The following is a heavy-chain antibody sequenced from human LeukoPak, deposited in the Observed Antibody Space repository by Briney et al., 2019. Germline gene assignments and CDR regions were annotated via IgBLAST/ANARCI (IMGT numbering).Heavy chain of an antibody. CDR1: GFTFGDYA. V-gene: IGHV3-66*01. CDR3: ARASGSYQPFDI. CDR2: IYSGGNT. Sequence: GGSLRLSCTASGFTFGDYAMSWVRQAPGKGLEWVSIIYSGGNTDYADSVKGRFTISRDNSKNTLYLQMNSLRAEDTAVYYCARASGSYQPFDIWGQGTMVTVSS. J-gene: IGHJ3*02. D-gene: IGHD1-26*01.